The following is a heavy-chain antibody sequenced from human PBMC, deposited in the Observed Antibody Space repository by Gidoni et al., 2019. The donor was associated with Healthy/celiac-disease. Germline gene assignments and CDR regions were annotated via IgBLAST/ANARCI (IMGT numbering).Heavy chain of an antibody. CDR2: ISASGGST. CDR3: ASLAYSGSYTRYNWFDP. Sequence: EVQLLESGGGLVQPGGSLRLSCAASGFTFSSYAMSWVRQAPGKGLEWFSAISASGGSTYYADSVKGRFTISRDNSKNTLYLQMNSLRAEDTAVYYCASLAYSGSYTRYNWFDPWGQGTLVTVSS. CDR1: GFTFSSYA. J-gene: IGHJ5*02. V-gene: IGHV3-23*01. D-gene: IGHD1-26*01.